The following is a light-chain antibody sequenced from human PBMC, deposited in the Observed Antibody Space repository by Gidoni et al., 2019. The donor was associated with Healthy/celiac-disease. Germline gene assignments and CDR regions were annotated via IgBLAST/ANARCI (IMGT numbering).Light chain of an antibody. CDR3: QQYGSSPRYT. J-gene: IGKJ2*01. Sequence: EIVLTQSPGTLSLSPGERATLSCRASQSVSSSYLAWYQQKPGQAPRLLIYGESSRATGIPDRFSGSGSGTDFTLTITRLEPEDLAVYYCQQYGSSPRYTFGQGTKLEIK. V-gene: IGKV3-20*01. CDR1: QSVSSSY. CDR2: GES.